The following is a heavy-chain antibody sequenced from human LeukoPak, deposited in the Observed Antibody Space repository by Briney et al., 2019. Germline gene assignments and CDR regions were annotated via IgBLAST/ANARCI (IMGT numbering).Heavy chain of an antibody. CDR3: ARELYSSSWYLDYYYGMDV. V-gene: IGHV7-4-1*02. CDR2: INTNTGNP. J-gene: IGHJ6*02. D-gene: IGHD6-13*01. Sequence: ASVKVSCKAAGYTFTSYAMNWVRQAPGQGLEWMGWINTNTGNPTYAQGFTGRFVFSLDTSVSTAYLQISSLKAEDTAVYYCARELYSSSWYLDYYYGMDVWGQGTTVTVSS. CDR1: GYTFTSYA.